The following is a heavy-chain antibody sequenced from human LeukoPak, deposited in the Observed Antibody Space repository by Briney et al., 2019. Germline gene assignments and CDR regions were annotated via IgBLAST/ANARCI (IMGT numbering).Heavy chain of an antibody. D-gene: IGHD5-24*01. CDR2: TYYRSQWNS. CDR3: VRGGQGDGYSADEAFDI. CDR1: VESLSSKSTV. Sequence: SQTLSLTCPLCVESLSSKSTVCLWLRQSPSRGLEGLGRTYYRSQWNSDYAVSVKSRITTNPDTSTNQFSLQLNSVTPEDTAVYYCVRGGQGDGYSADEAFDIWGQGTMVTVSS. J-gene: IGHJ3*02. V-gene: IGHV6-1*01.